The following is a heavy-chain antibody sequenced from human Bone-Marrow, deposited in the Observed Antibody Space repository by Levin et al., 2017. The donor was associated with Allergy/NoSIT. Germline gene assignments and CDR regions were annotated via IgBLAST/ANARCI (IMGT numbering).Heavy chain of an antibody. CDR1: GFTFSNAW. D-gene: IGHD3-3*01. V-gene: IGHV3-15*01. CDR2: IKTKTDGEAT. Sequence: GESLKISCATTGFTFSNAWLTWVRQAPGKGLEWVGRIKTKTDGEATQYAAFVKGRFTISRDDSRKMVYLQMDSLKIDDTAVYYCAKDLSNKEWAGDWGQGTLVTVSS. J-gene: IGHJ4*02. CDR3: AKDLSNKEWAGD.